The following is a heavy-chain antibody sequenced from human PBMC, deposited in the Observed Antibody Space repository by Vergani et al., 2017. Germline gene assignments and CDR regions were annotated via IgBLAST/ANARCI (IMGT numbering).Heavy chain of an antibody. CDR3: ARDEGFYVDY. J-gene: IGHJ4*02. CDR2: INPSGGST. Sequence: QVQLVQSGAEVKKPGASVKVSCKASGYTFTSYYMHWVRHAPGQGLEWMGIINPSGGSTSYAQKFQGRVTMTRDTSTSTVYMELSSLRSEYTAVYYCARDEGFYVDYWGQGTLVTVSS. D-gene: IGHD2/OR15-2a*01. CDR1: GYTFTSYY. V-gene: IGHV1-46*01.